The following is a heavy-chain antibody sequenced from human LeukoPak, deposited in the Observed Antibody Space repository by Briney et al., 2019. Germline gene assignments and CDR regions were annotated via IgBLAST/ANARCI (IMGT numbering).Heavy chain of an antibody. Sequence: PSETLSLTCTVSGGSISSSSYYWGWIRQPPGKGLEWIGSIYYSGSTYYNPSLKSRVTISVDTSKNQFSLKLSSVTAADTAVYYCARPSGYNWNVYFDYWGQGTLVTVSS. CDR1: GGSISSSSYY. V-gene: IGHV4-39*07. J-gene: IGHJ4*02. CDR3: ARPSGYNWNVYFDY. CDR2: IYYSGST. D-gene: IGHD1-1*01.